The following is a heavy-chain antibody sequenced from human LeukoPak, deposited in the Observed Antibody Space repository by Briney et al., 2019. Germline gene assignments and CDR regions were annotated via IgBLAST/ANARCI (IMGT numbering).Heavy chain of an antibody. CDR2: IIPIFGKA. CDR3: ARGRSYYYFYMDV. J-gene: IGHJ6*03. V-gene: IGHV1-69*06. CDR1: GYTFSSYA. Sequence: GASVKVSCKASGYTFSSYAITWVRQAPGQGLEWMGGIIPIFGKANYAQKFQGRVTITADKSTSTAYMDLSSLRSEDTAVYYCARGRSYYYFYMDVWGRGTTATISS.